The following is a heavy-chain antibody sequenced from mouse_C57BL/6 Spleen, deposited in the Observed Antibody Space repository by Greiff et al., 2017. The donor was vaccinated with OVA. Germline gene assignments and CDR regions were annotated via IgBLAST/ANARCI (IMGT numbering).Heavy chain of an antibody. D-gene: IGHD2-3*01. CDR2: IDPSDSYT. CDR1: GYTFTSYW. J-gene: IGHJ2*01. CDR3: ARDMTY. Sequence: QVQLQQPGAELVKPGASVKLSCKASGYTFTSYWMQWVKQRPGQGLEWIGEIDPSDSYTNYNQKFKGKATLTVDTSSSTAYMQLSSLTSEDSAVYYCARDMTYWGQGTTLTVSS. V-gene: IGHV1-50*01.